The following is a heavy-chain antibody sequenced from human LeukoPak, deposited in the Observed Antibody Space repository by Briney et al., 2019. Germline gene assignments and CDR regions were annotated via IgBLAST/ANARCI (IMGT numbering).Heavy chain of an antibody. CDR3: ASLIVAISPTFDY. D-gene: IGHD5-12*01. CDR2: IKQDGSEK. J-gene: IGHJ4*02. Sequence: GGSLRLSCAASGFTFSSYWMSWVRQAPGKGLEWVANIKQDGSEKYYVDSVKGRFTISRDNAKNSLYLQMNSLRAEDTAVYYCASLIVAISPTFDYWGQGTLVTVSS. CDR1: GFTFSSYW. V-gene: IGHV3-7*01.